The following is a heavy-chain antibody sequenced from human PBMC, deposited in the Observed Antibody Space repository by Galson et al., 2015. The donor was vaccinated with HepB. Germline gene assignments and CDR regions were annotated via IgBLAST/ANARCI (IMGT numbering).Heavy chain of an antibody. V-gene: IGHV3-15*01. D-gene: IGHD4-17*01. CDR1: GFTFSNAW. Sequence: SLRLSCAASGFTFSNAWMSWVRQAPGKGLEWVGRIKSKTDGGTTDYAAPVKGRFTISRDDSKNTPYLQMNSLKTEDTAVYYCTTGGYGDSQLDYWGQGTLVTVSS. J-gene: IGHJ4*02. CDR2: IKSKTDGGTT. CDR3: TTGGYGDSQLDY.